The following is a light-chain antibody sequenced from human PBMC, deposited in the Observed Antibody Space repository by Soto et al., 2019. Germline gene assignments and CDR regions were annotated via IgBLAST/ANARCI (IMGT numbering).Light chain of an antibody. Sequence: IQMTQSPSTLSASVGDRVTITCRASQTISNWLAWYQQKPGKAPKLLIYGASTLESGVPSRFSGSGSGTEFTLTISSLQPDDFATYYCQQYYSFRAFGQGTKVDIK. CDR2: GAS. CDR1: QTISNW. V-gene: IGKV1-5*01. J-gene: IGKJ1*01. CDR3: QQYYSFRA.